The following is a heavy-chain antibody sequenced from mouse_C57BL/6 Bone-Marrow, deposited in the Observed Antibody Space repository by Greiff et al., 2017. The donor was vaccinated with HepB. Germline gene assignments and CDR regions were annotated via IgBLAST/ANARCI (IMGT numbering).Heavy chain of an antibody. D-gene: IGHD1-1*01. V-gene: IGHV1-18*01. Sequence: EVQLQQSGPELVKPGASVKIPCKASGYTFTDYNMDWVKQSHGKSLEWIGDINPNNGGTIYNQKFKGKATLTVDKSSSTAYMELRSLTSEDTAVYYCARRTYGSSYKWYFDVWGTGTTVTVSS. CDR3: ARRTYGSSYKWYFDV. J-gene: IGHJ1*03. CDR2: INPNNGGT. CDR1: GYTFTDYN.